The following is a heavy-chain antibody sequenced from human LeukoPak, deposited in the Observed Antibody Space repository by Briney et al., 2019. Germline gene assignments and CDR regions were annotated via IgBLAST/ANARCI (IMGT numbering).Heavy chain of an antibody. CDR3: ARQGSDCSGGSCYYYYFDY. V-gene: IGHV4-59*08. CDR1: GGPLSSYY. CDR2: IYYSGST. Sequence: SETLSLTCTVSGGPLSSYYWSWIRQPPGKGLEWIGYIYYSGSTNYNPSLKSRVTMSVDTSKNQFSLKLSSVTAADTAVYHCARQGSDCSGGSCYYYYFDYWGQGTLVTVSS. J-gene: IGHJ4*02. D-gene: IGHD2-15*01.